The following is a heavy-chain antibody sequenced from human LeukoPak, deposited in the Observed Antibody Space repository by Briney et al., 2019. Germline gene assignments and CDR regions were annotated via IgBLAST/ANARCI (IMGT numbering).Heavy chain of an antibody. D-gene: IGHD3-16*01. J-gene: IGHJ4*02. CDR2: ISTSGST. Sequence: SETLSLTCTVSGGSISSYYWSWIRQPAGKGLESIGHISTSGSTNYNPSLKSRVTMSVDTSKNQFSLKLSSVTAADTAVYYCARGKRQDGYVYTRRSTYSFDYWGQGTLVTVSS. V-gene: IGHV4-4*07. CDR1: GGSISSYY. CDR3: ARGKRQDGYVYTRRSTYSFDY.